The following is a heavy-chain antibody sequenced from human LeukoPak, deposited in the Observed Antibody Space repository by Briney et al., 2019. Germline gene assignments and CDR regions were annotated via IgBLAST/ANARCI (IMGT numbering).Heavy chain of an antibody. Sequence: SETLSLTCTVSGGSISTYFWSWIRQPPGKGLEWIGYIYYSGSTNYNPSLKSRVTISGDTSKNQFSLRLSSVTAADTAVYYCARASYSYDINGWVPFDYWGQGTLVTVSS. V-gene: IGHV4-59*08. CDR3: ARASYSYDINGWVPFDY. CDR1: GGSISTYF. CDR2: IYYSGST. J-gene: IGHJ4*02. D-gene: IGHD3-22*01.